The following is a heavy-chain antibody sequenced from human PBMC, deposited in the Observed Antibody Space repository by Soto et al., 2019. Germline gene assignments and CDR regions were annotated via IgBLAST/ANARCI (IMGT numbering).Heavy chain of an antibody. D-gene: IGHD1-26*01. CDR2: ISAYNGDT. CDR3: ARSSGTYPPSRYSFGLDV. J-gene: IGHJ6*02. V-gene: IGHV1-18*01. Sequence: QVQLVQSGPEVKKPGASVKVSCKASGYTFTSYGFSWVRQAPGHGLEWMGWISAYNGDTNYPQKFQARVIMTTDTATSTAYLDLRSLRSDDTAVYYCARSSGTYPPSRYSFGLDVWGQGTTVTVSS. CDR1: GYTFTSYG.